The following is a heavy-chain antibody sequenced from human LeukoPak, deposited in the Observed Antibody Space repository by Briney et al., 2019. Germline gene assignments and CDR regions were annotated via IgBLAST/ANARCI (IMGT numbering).Heavy chain of an antibody. V-gene: IGHV3-43*01. CDR3: AKTYSPTDSSSWYEFGY. Sequence: PGGSLRLSCAASGFTFDDYTMHWVRQAPGKGLEWVSLISWDGGSTYYADSVKGRFTISRDNSKNSLYLQMNSLRTEDTALYYCAKTYSPTDSSSWYEFGYWGQGTLVTVSS. CDR2: ISWDGGST. D-gene: IGHD6-13*01. CDR1: GFTFDDYT. J-gene: IGHJ4*02.